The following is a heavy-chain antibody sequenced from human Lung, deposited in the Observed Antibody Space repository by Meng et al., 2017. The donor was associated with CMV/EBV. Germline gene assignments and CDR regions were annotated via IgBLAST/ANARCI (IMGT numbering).Heavy chain of an antibody. Sequence: SETLSLXCTVSGDSISSGYYWGWIRQPPGKGLEWLGTIYQNGATYYNPSLRGRVTISVDTSKNQFSLGLTSVTAADTAVYYCARDLQRWLQSGAFDYWGQGTLVTVSS. J-gene: IGHJ4*02. CDR2: IYQNGAT. V-gene: IGHV4-38-2*02. CDR1: GDSISSGYY. CDR3: ARDLQRWLQSGAFDY. D-gene: IGHD5-24*01.